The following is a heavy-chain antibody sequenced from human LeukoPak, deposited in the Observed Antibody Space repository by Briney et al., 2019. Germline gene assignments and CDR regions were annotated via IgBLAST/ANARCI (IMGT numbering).Heavy chain of an antibody. CDR2: FDPEDGET. J-gene: IGHJ6*02. V-gene: IGHV1-24*01. CDR1: GYTLTELS. Sequence: ASVKVSCKVSGYTLTELSMHWVRQAPGKRLEWMGGFDPEDGETIYAQKFQGRVTMTEDTSTDTAYMELSSLRSEDTAVYYCATGPGNYYGMDVWGQGTTVTVSS. CDR3: ATGPGNYYGMDV.